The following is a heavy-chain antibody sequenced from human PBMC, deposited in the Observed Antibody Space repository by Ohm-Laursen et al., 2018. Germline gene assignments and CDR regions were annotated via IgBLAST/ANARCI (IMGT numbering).Heavy chain of an antibody. CDR2: ISFSGSHI. CDR1: GLTLKSYS. CDR3: ASNADTTGFDY. J-gene: IGHJ4*02. V-gene: IGHV3-21*04. D-gene: IGHD1-14*01. Sequence: GSLRLSCAASGLTLKSYSMNWVRQAPGKGLEWVSSISFSGSHIYYADSVKGRFTISRDNAKNSLYLQMNSLRAEDTALYYCASNADTTGFDYWGQGTLVTVSS.